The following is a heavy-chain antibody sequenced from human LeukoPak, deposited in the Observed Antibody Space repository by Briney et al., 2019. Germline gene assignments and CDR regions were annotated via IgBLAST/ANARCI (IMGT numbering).Heavy chain of an antibody. CDR1: GFTFSSYA. CDR3: AKHGGATRNFHYYMDV. J-gene: IGHJ6*03. CDR2: ISASGATT. V-gene: IGHV3-23*01. D-gene: IGHD1-26*01. Sequence: GSLRLSCAASGFTFSSYAMAWVRQAPGKGLEWVSSISASGATTYYADSVEGPFTSSRDNSKNTLFLQMNSLRAEDTAIYYCAKHGGATRNFHYYMDVWGKGTTVTVSS.